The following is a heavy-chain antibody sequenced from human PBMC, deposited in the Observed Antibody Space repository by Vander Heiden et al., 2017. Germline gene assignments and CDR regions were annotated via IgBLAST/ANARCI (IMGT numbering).Heavy chain of an antibody. Sequence: EVQLVESGGGLVKPGGSLRLSCAASGFTFSSYSMNWVRQAPGKGLEWVSSISSSSSYIYYADSVKGQFTISRDNAKNSLYLQMNSMRAEETAVYYCARDPGDFLSGSYYYYYGMDVWGQGTTVTVSS. V-gene: IGHV3-21*01. J-gene: IGHJ6*02. CDR3: ARDPGDFLSGSYYYYYGMDV. CDR1: GFTFSSYS. D-gene: IGHD3-3*01. CDR2: ISSSSSYI.